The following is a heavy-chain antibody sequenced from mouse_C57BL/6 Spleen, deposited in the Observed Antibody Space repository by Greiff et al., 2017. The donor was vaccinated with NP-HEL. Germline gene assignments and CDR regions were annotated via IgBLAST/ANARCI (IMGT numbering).Heavy chain of an antibody. J-gene: IGHJ1*03. CDR2: IYPGDGDT. CDR3: ARWGYGSSYWDVDV. D-gene: IGHD1-1*01. CDR1: GYAFSSSW. V-gene: IGHV1-82*01. Sequence: ESGPELVKPGASVKISCKASGYAFSSSWMNWVKQRPGKGLEWIGRIYPGDGDTNYNGKFKGKATLTADKSSSTAYMQLSSLTSEDSAVYFCARWGYGSSYWDVDVWGTGTTVTVSS.